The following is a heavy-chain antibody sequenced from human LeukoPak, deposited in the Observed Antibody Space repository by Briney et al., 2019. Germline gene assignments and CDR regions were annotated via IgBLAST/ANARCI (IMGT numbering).Heavy chain of an antibody. J-gene: IGHJ4*02. D-gene: IGHD5-12*01. CDR2: IYYSGST. CDR1: GGYISSYY. Sequence: PSETLSLTCTVSGGYISSYYWSWIRQSPGKGLEWIGYIYYSGSTKYNPSLKSRGTISVDTSKNQFSLKLRSVSAADTAVYYCARARWDSGYDLDHRGQGTLVTVSS. CDR3: ARARWDSGYDLDH. V-gene: IGHV4-59*01.